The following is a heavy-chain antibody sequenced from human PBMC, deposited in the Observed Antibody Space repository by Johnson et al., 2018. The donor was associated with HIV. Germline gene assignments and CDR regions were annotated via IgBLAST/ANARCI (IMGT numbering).Heavy chain of an antibody. CDR2: ISSNVIGT. CDR1: GFTFNTYG. D-gene: IGHD3-10*01. J-gene: IGHJ3*02. Sequence: VQLVESGGGVVQPGGSLRLSCEVSGFTFNTYGLDWVRQAPGKGLEYDSAISSNVIGTYYANSVDGRFTISRDNDKNTLYLEMGSLRVEDMAVYYCARSRGPMRKDAFDIWGQGTKVTVSS. V-gene: IGHV3-64*01. CDR3: ARSRGPMRKDAFDI.